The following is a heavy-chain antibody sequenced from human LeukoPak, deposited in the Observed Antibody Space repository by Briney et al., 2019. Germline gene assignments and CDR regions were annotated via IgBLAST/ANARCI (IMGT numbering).Heavy chain of an antibody. V-gene: IGHV3-48*03. Sequence: GGSLRLSCAASGFTFSSFEMNWVRQAPGKGLEWVSYIRSSGSTIYYADSVKGRFTISRDNAKNSLYLQMNSLRAEDTAVYYCAELGITMIGGIWGKGTTVTISS. D-gene: IGHD3-10*02. CDR2: IRSSGSTI. CDR3: AELGITMIGGI. CDR1: GFTFSSFE. J-gene: IGHJ6*04.